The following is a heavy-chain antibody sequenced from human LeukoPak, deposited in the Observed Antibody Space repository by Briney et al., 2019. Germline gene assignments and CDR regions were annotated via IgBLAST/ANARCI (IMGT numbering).Heavy chain of an antibody. J-gene: IGHJ5*02. D-gene: IGHD2-2*01. Sequence: ASVKVSCKASGYTFTTYSIHWVRQAPGQRLEWMGRINGGYDNTRYSQKFQGRVTNTRDTSASTAYMELSSLRSEDTAVYYCARGIVVEPTANWFDPWGQGILVTVSS. CDR1: GYTFTTYS. CDR2: INGGYDNT. CDR3: ARGIVVEPTANWFDP. V-gene: IGHV1-3*01.